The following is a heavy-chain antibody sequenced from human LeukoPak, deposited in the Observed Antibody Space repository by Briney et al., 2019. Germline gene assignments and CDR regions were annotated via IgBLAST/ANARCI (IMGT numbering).Heavy chain of an antibody. D-gene: IGHD6-6*01. V-gene: IGHV3-21*01. CDR1: GFTFSSYS. CDR3: ARDPDYSSSSEVDY. CDR2: ISSSSSYI. J-gene: IGHJ4*02. Sequence: PGGSLRLSCAASGFTFSSYSMNWVSQAPGKGLEWVSSISSSSSYIYYADSVKGRFTISRDNAKNSLYLQMNRLRAEDTAVYYCARDPDYSSSSEVDYWGQGTLVTVSS.